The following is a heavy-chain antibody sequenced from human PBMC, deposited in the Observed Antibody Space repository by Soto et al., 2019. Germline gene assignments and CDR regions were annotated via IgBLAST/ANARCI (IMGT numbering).Heavy chain of an antibody. D-gene: IGHD2-2*01. CDR2: ISASNGNT. CDR3: ARDRTSYGGNSWYFDY. J-gene: IGHJ4*02. V-gene: IGHV1-18*01. Sequence: ASVKVSCKASGYTFTTYGISWMRQAPGQGLEWMGWISASNGNTNYAQKDQGRVTMTTDTSTSTAYMELRSLRSDDTAVYYCARDRTSYGGNSWYFDYWGQGTLVTVS. CDR1: GYTFTTYG.